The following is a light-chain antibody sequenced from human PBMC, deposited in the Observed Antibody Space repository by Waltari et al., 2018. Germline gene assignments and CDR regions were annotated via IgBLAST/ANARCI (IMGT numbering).Light chain of an antibody. CDR1: QSISSY. Sequence: DIQMTQSPSSLSASVVDRVTITCRASQSISSYLNWYQQKPGKAPKLLIYAASSLQSGVPSRFSGSGSGTDFTLTISSLQPEDFATYYCQQSYSTPPTFGPRTKVDIK. V-gene: IGKV1-39*01. CDR2: AAS. CDR3: QQSYSTPPT. J-gene: IGKJ3*01.